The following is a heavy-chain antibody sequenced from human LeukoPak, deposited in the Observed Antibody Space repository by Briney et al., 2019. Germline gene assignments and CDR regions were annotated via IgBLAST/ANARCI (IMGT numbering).Heavy chain of an antibody. Sequence: SETLSLTCAVYGGSFSGYYWSWIRQPPGKGLEWIGEINHSGSTNYNPSLKSRVTISVDTSKNQFSLKLSSVTAADTAVYYCAGEMDIVVVPAAMFYDAFDIWGQGTMVTVSS. D-gene: IGHD2-2*03. CDR3: AGEMDIVVVPAAMFYDAFDI. V-gene: IGHV4-34*01. CDR1: GGSFSGYY. CDR2: INHSGST. J-gene: IGHJ3*02.